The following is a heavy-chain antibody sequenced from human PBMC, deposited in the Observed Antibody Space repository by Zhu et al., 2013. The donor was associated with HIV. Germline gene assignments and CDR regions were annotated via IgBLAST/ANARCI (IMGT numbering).Heavy chain of an antibody. Sequence: QVQLVQSGAEVKKPGSSVKVSCKASGYTFTGYYMHWVRQAPGQGLEWMGWINPNSGGTNYAQKFQGRVTMTRDTSISTAYMELSRLRSDDTAVYYCARDPAWGEMATIGDYWGQGTLVTVSS. CDR1: GYTFTGYY. J-gene: IGHJ4*02. D-gene: IGHD5-12*01. CDR2: INPNSGGT. CDR3: ARDPAWGEMATIGDY. V-gene: IGHV1-2*02.